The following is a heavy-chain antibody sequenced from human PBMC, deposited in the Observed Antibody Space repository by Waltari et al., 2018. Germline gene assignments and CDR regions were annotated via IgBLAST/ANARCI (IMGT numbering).Heavy chain of an antibody. Sequence: EVQLVESGGGLVQPGGSLRLSCAASGFTFSSYEMNWVRQAPGKGMGWVSDISSSGSTIYYADSVKGRFTISRDNAKNSLYLQMNSLRAEDTAVYYCAREGGVPDGYNLGFDYWGQGTLVTVSS. J-gene: IGHJ4*02. CDR3: AREGGVPDGYNLGFDY. CDR1: GFTFSSYE. D-gene: IGHD5-12*01. CDR2: ISSSGSTI. V-gene: IGHV3-48*03.